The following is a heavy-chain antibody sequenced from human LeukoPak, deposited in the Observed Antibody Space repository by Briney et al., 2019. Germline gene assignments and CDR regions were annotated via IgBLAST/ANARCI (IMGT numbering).Heavy chain of an antibody. V-gene: IGHV4-59*12. Sequence: SETLSLTCTVSGGSISSYYWSWIRQPPGKGLEWIGYIYYSGSTYYNPSLKSRVTISVDTSKNQFSLKLSSVTAADTAVYYCARGGVVVPAAPWGGNWFDPWGQGTLVTVSS. CDR2: IYYSGST. D-gene: IGHD2-2*01. CDR1: GGSISSYY. J-gene: IGHJ5*02. CDR3: ARGGVVVPAAPWGGNWFDP.